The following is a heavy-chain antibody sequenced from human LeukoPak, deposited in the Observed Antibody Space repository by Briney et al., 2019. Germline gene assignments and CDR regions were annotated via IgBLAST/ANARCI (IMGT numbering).Heavy chain of an antibody. CDR1: GFAFNSYA. Sequence: GGSLRLSCAASGFAFNSYAMNWVRQAPGKGLEWVSAISETGVSAYYAYSVKCRFTISRDNSKKTLFLHMNSLRAEDTAVYFCAGGYRSGWYAIEYWGQGTLVTVSP. D-gene: IGHD6-19*01. CDR2: ISETGVSA. CDR3: AGGYRSGWYAIEY. V-gene: IGHV3-23*01. J-gene: IGHJ4*02.